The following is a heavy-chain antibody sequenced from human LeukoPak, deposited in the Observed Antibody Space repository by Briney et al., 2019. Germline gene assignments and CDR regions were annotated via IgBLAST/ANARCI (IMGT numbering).Heavy chain of an antibody. Sequence: GASVKVSCKVSGYTLTELSMHWVRQAPGKGLEWMGGFDPEDGETIYAQKFKGRVTMTEDTSTDTAYMELSSLRSEDTAVYYCATDCGGDCYPRAEYFQHWGQGTLVTVSS. D-gene: IGHD2-21*02. CDR2: FDPEDGET. J-gene: IGHJ1*01. CDR3: ATDCGGDCYPRAEYFQH. V-gene: IGHV1-24*01. CDR1: GYTLTELS.